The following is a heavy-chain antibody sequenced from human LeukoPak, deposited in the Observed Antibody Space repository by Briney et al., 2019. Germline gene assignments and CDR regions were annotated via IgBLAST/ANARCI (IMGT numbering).Heavy chain of an antibody. CDR1: GGTFSSYA. CDR2: IIPIFGTA. V-gene: IGHV1-69*13. CDR3: ARGPLQWELLGHYYYYMDV. D-gene: IGHD1-26*01. J-gene: IGHJ6*03. Sequence: GASVKVSCKASGGTFSSYAISWVRQAPGQGLEWMGGIIPIFGTANYAQKFQGRVTITADESTSTAYMELSSLRSEDTAVYYCARGPLQWELLGHYYYYMDVWGKGTTVTISS.